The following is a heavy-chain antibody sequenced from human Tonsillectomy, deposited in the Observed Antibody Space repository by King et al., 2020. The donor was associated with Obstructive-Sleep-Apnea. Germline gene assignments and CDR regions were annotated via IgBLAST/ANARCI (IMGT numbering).Heavy chain of an antibody. CDR3: VRERGVKYYFDS. CDR2: ISSSSSTI. V-gene: IGHV3-48*04. Sequence: VQLVESGGGLVQPGGSLRLSCAASGFTFSNYSMNWVRQAPGKGLEWVSYISSSSSTIYYGDSLKGRCTISRDNAKNSLYLQMNSLRAEDTAVYYCVRERGVKYYFDSWGQGTLVTVSS. CDR1: GFTFSNYS. J-gene: IGHJ4*02. D-gene: IGHD3-10*01.